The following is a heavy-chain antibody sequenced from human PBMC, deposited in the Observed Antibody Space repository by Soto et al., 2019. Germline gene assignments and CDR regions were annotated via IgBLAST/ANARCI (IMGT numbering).Heavy chain of an antibody. D-gene: IGHD4-17*01. V-gene: IGHV2-26*01. CDR2: IFSNDEK. Sequence: KESGPVLVKPTETLTLTCTVSGFSLSNARMGVSWIRQPPGKALEWLAHIFSNDEKSYSTSLKSRLTISKDTSKSQVVLTMTNMDPVDTATYYCARSRAVDDYGDYGGAFDIWGQGTMVTVSS. CDR3: ARSRAVDDYGDYGGAFDI. J-gene: IGHJ3*02. CDR1: GFSLSNARMG.